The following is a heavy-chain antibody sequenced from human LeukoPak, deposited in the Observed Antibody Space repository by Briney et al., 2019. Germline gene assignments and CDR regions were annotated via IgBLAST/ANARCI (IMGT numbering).Heavy chain of an antibody. V-gene: IGHV3-9*01. CDR1: GFTFGDYS. Sequence: GGSLRLSCAASGFTFGDYSMHWVRQAPGEGLEWVSGISWNSRTIIYADSVKGRFTISRDNAKNSLYLQMNSLRVEDAAFYYCAKAAGNYAFGYWGRGTLVTASS. CDR2: ISWNSRTI. J-gene: IGHJ4*02. D-gene: IGHD4-11*01. CDR3: AKAAGNYAFGY.